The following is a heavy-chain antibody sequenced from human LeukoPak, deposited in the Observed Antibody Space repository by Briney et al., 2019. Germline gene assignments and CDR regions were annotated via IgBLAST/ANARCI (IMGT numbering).Heavy chain of an antibody. J-gene: IGHJ3*02. V-gene: IGHV1-2*02. D-gene: IGHD3-10*01. Sequence: ASVKVSCKASGYTFTGYYMHWVRQAPGQGLEWMGWINPNSGGTNYAQKFQGRVTMTRDMSTSTVYMELSSLRSEDTAVYYCARDSGTYYHDALDIWGQGTMVTVSS. CDR2: INPNSGGT. CDR1: GYTFTGYY. CDR3: ARDSGTYYHDALDI.